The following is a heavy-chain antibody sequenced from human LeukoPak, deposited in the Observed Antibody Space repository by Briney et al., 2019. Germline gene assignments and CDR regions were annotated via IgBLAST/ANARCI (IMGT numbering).Heavy chain of an antibody. J-gene: IGHJ4*02. D-gene: IGHD4-23*01. CDR1: EFIFSSYG. Sequence: GGSLRLSCAASEFIFSSYGMSWVRQAPGKGLEWVSAISASGGGTYYADSVKGRFTISRDNSRNTLYLQMNSLRAEDTAIYYCAKEVTPGALLYGPFDFWGQGTLVTVSS. V-gene: IGHV3-23*01. CDR3: AKEVTPGALLYGPFDF. CDR2: ISASGGGT.